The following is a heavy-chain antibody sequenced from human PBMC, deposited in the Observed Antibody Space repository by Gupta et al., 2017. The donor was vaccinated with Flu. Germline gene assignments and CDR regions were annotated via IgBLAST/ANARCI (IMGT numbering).Heavy chain of an antibody. V-gene: IGHV1-3*04. CDR3: ARRLNSSSWDDVFDV. J-gene: IGHJ3*01. CDR2: INTGNGNT. D-gene: IGHD2-2*01. Sequence: QAHGQSLEWMGGINTGNGNTKYSQKFQGRVTITRDTSASTVYLELSSLRSEDTAVYYCARRLNSSSWDDVFDVWGQGTMVTVSS.